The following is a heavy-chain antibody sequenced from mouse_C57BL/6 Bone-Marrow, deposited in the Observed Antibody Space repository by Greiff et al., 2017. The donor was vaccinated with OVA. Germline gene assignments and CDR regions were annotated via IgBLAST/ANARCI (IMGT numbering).Heavy chain of an antibody. J-gene: IGHJ2*01. CDR2: IWSGGST. V-gene: IGHV2-2*01. CDR3: ARLGSPYYFDY. Sequence: VMLVESGPGLVQPSQSLSITCTVSGFSLTSYGVHWVRQSPGKGLEWLGVIWSGGSTDYNAAFISRLSISKDNSKSQVFFKMNSLQADDTAIYYCARLGSPYYFDYWGQGTTLTVSS. CDR1: GFSLTSYG. D-gene: IGHD1-1*01.